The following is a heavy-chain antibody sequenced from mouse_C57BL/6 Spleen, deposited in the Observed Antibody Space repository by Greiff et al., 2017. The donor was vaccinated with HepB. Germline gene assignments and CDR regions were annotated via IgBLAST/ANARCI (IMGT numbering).Heavy chain of an antibody. Sequence: VQLQQPGAELVKPGASVKMSCKASGYTFTSYWITWVKQRPGQGLEWIGDIYPGSGSTNYNEKFRSKATLTVDTSTSTAYMQLSSLTSEDSAVYYCARGYGSSSWGQGTTLTVSS. CDR3: ARGYGSSS. D-gene: IGHD1-1*01. CDR2: IYPGSGST. CDR1: GYTFTSYW. V-gene: IGHV1-55*01. J-gene: IGHJ2*01.